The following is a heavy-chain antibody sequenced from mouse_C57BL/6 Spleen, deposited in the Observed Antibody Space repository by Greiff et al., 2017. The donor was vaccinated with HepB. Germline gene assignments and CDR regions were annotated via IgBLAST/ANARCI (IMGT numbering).Heavy chain of an antibody. D-gene: IGHD2-4*01. CDR3: TTSYDYEGFYAMDY. CDR1: GFNIKDAY. CDR2: IDPENGDT. Sequence: DVKLQESGAELVRPGASVKLSCTASGFNIKDAYMHWVKQRPEQGLEWIGWIDPENGDTEYASKFQGKATITADTSSNTAYLQLSSLTSEDTAVYYCTTSYDYEGFYAMDYGGQGTSVTVSS. J-gene: IGHJ4*01. V-gene: IGHV14-4*01.